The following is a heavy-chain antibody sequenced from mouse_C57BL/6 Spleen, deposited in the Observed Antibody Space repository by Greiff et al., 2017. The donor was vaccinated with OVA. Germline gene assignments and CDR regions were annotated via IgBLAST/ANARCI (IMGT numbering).Heavy chain of an antibody. J-gene: IGHJ3*01. V-gene: IGHV5-12*01. CDR2: ISNGGGST. D-gene: IGHD2-4*01. Sequence: EVNVVESGGGLVQPGGSLKLSCAASGFTFSDYYMYWVRQTPEKRLEWVAYISNGGGSTYYPDTVKGRFTISRDNAKNTLYLQMSRLKSEDTAMYYCARRGYDYTDSWFAYWGQGTLVTVSA. CDR1: GFTFSDYY. CDR3: ARRGYDYTDSWFAY.